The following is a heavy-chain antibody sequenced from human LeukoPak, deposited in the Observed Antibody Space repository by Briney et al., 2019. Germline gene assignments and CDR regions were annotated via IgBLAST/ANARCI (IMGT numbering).Heavy chain of an antibody. CDR3: ATEGFYF. V-gene: IGHV3-23*01. Sequence: GGSLRLSCAASGAACSKYGMKWVRQAAGAGLEYISGISRSGDITHYADSVKGRFTISRDNVKNTLYLQMNSLRAEDTALYYCATEGFYFWGPGTQVTVSS. CDR1: GAACSKYG. J-gene: IGHJ4*02. CDR2: ISRSGDIT.